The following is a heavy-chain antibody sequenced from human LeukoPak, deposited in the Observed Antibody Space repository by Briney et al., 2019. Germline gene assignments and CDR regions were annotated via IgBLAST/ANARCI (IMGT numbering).Heavy chain of an antibody. CDR2: INPSCCST. D-gene: IGHD3-3*01. V-gene: IGHV1-46*03. CDR3: AREGAPSYYDFWSGYQWYFDL. Sequence: ASVKVSCKASWYNFTSQYLPWVAQAPGQGLEWKGIINPSCCSTSYAQKFQGRVTMTRDTSTSTVYMELSSLRSEDTAVYYCAREGAPSYYDFWSGYQWYFDLWGRGTLVTVSS. J-gene: IGHJ2*01. CDR1: WYNFTSQY.